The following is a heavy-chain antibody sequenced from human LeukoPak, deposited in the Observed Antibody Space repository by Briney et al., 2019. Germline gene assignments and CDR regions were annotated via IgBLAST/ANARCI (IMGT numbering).Heavy chain of an antibody. CDR2: YYYCGSP. D-gene: IGHD6-13*01. CDR1: RGFIRSECYY. V-gene: IGHV4-31*03. Sequence: SETLSVTCLVCRGFIRSECYYWSWIREHPGEGLEGIGYYYYCGSPYHNPFLKSRVTISVDTSKNQFSLKLSSVTAGDTAVYYCARACGIEKQLVNIDAFDIWGQGTMVTVSS. J-gene: IGHJ3*02. CDR3: ARACGIEKQLVNIDAFDI.